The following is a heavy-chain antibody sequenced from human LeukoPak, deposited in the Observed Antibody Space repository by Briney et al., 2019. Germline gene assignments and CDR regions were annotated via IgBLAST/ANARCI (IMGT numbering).Heavy chain of an antibody. CDR2: IIPIFGTA. CDR1: GGTFSSYA. J-gene: IGHJ4*02. V-gene: IGHV1-69*01. CDR3: ARGTDTAMVTPIAHDY. Sequence: SVKVSCKASGGTFSSYAISWVRQAPGQGLEWMGGIIPIFGTANYAQKFQGRVTITADESTSTAYMELSSLRSEDTAVYYCARGTDTAMVTPIAHDYWGQGTLVSVSS. D-gene: IGHD5-18*01.